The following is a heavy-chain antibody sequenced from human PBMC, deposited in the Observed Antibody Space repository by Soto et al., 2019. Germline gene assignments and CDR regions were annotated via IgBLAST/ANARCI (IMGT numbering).Heavy chain of an antibody. CDR1: GFIFSTYA. Sequence: AGGSLRLSCAASGFIFSTYAMNWVRQAPGKGLEWVSAISGSGGSTYYAESVRGRFTISRDNSINTLYLQMRSLRTEDTAVYYCAHPRGYGVFDAVDIWGQGTMVT. CDR3: AHPRGYGVFDAVDI. J-gene: IGHJ3*02. CDR2: ISGSGGST. V-gene: IGHV3-23*01. D-gene: IGHD4-17*01.